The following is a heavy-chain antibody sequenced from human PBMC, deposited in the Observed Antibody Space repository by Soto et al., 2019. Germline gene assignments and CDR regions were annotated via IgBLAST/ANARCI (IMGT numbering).Heavy chain of an antibody. Sequence: QVQLQGSGPRLVKPSEALSLSCPGSGVSVTGGNFFWCWVRQPQGKTLEWLGCISNSETTNSNPSLKSRLTLSLDTSRNQFSLRLNSVTAADTAVYFCARGGLHLGEFSLGQFDSWGQGTLVNVSS. J-gene: IGHJ4*02. D-gene: IGHD3-16*02. CDR1: GVSVTGGNFF. V-gene: IGHV4-61*01. CDR2: ISNSETT. CDR3: ARGGLHLGEFSLGQFDS.